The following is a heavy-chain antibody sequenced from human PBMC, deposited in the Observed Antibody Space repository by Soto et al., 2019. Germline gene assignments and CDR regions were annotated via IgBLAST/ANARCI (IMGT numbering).Heavy chain of an antibody. CDR2: IIPIFGTA. D-gene: IGHD1-26*01. Sequence: SVKVCCKASGGTFSSYAISWVRQAPGQGLEWMGGIIPIFGTANYAQKFQGRVTITADESTSTAYMELSSLRSEDTAVYYCAVPRVGATHFDYWGQGTLVTVSS. J-gene: IGHJ4*02. V-gene: IGHV1-69*13. CDR1: GGTFSSYA. CDR3: AVPRVGATHFDY.